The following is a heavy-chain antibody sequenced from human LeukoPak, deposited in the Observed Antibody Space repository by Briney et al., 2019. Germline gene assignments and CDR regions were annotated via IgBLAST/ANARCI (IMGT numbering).Heavy chain of an antibody. CDR2: IYHSGST. CDR3: ARDRKGFPPYYFDY. J-gene: IGHJ4*02. D-gene: IGHD1-14*01. CDR1: GYSISSGYY. Sequence: PSETLSLTCTVSGYSISSGYYWGWIRQPPGKGLEWIGSIYHSGSTYYNPSLKSRVTISVDTSKNQSSLKLSSVTAADTAVYYCARDRKGFPPYYFDYWGQGTLVTVSS. V-gene: IGHV4-38-2*02.